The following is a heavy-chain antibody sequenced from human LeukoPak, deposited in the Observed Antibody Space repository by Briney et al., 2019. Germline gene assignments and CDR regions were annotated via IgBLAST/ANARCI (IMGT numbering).Heavy chain of an antibody. Sequence: SETLSLTCTVSGGPISSYYWSWIRQPPGKGLEWIGYIYYSGSTNYNPSLKSRVTISVDTSKNQFSLKLSSVTAADTAVYYCARELSIAPYYFDYWGQGTLVTVSS. CDR3: ARELSIAPYYFDY. J-gene: IGHJ4*02. CDR1: GGPISSYY. D-gene: IGHD6-13*01. V-gene: IGHV4-59*01. CDR2: IYYSGST.